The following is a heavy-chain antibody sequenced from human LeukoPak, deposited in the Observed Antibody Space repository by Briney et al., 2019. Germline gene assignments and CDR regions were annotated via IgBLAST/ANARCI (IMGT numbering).Heavy chain of an antibody. J-gene: IGHJ4*02. V-gene: IGHV1-8*02. Sequence: ASVKVSCKASGYTFTGYYMHWVRQATGQGLEWMGWMNPNSGNTGYAQKFQGRVTMTRNTSISTAYMELSSLRSEDTAVYYCARGAVLLWFGEGKNYFDYWGQGTLVTVSS. CDR2: MNPNSGNT. D-gene: IGHD3-10*01. CDR1: GYTFTGYY. CDR3: ARGAVLLWFGEGKNYFDY.